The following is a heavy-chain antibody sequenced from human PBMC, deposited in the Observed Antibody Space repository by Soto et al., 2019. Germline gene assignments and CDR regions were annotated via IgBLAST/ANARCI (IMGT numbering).Heavy chain of an antibody. D-gene: IGHD5-18*01. Sequence: WGSLRLSCAASGFSFATYAIHFCGQSPVKGLEWVAVISDDGSIKYYADSVKGRFTISRDNSKSTFYLQMNSLRGDDTALYYCARAIETAMDPCDYWGQGALVTVSS. CDR2: ISDDGSIK. CDR3: ARAIETAMDPCDY. J-gene: IGHJ4*02. CDR1: GFSFATYA. V-gene: IGHV3-30-3*01.